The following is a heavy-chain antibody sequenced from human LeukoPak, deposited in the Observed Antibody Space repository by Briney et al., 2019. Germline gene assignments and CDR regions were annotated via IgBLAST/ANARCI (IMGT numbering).Heavy chain of an antibody. J-gene: IGHJ5*02. CDR1: GGSFSGYY. V-gene: IGHV4-34*01. D-gene: IGHD6-13*01. Sequence: PSETLSLTCAVYGGSFSGYYWSWIRQPPGKGLEWIGYIYHSGSTYYNPSLKSRVTISVDRSKNQFSLKLSSVTAADTAVYYCARDLAAAGTYNWFDPWGQGTLVTVSS. CDR3: ARDLAAAGTYNWFDP. CDR2: IYHSGST.